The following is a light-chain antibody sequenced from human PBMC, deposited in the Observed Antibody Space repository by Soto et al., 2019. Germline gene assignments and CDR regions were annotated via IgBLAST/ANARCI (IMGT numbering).Light chain of an antibody. CDR1: SSDVGGYNY. CDR3: SSYAGSNNLL. CDR2: GVT. V-gene: IGLV2-8*01. J-gene: IGLJ3*02. Sequence: QSALTQPPSASGSPGQSVTISCTGTSSDVGGYNYVSWYQQHPGKAPKVIIYGVTERPSGVPDRFSGSKSGNTASLTVSGLQAEDEADYYCSSYAGSNNLLFGGGTKLTVL.